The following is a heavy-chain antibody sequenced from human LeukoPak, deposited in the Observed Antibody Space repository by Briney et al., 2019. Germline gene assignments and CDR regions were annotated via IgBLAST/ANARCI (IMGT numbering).Heavy chain of an antibody. CDR2: ISYDGSNK. D-gene: IGHD6-13*01. Sequence: PARSLRLSCAASGFTFSSYGMHWVRQAPGKGLEWVAVISYDGSNKYYADSVKGRFTISRDISKNTLYLQMNSLGAEDTAVYYCAKAGYSSSCGANYGMDVWGQGTTVTVSS. V-gene: IGHV3-30*18. CDR3: AKAGYSSSCGANYGMDV. J-gene: IGHJ6*02. CDR1: GFTFSSYG.